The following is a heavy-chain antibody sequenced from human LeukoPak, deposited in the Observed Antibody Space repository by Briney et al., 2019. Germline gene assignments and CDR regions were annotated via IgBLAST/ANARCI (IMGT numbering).Heavy chain of an antibody. D-gene: IGHD4-17*01. Sequence: GGSLRLPCAASGFTFSSYGMHWVRQAPGKGLEWVAFIRYDGSNKYYADSVKGRFTISRDNSKNTLYLQMNSLRAEDTAVYYCAKGRRLDYGDYLARGPFDYWGQGTLVTVSS. CDR1: GFTFSSYG. J-gene: IGHJ4*02. CDR3: AKGRRLDYGDYLARGPFDY. V-gene: IGHV3-30*02. CDR2: IRYDGSNK.